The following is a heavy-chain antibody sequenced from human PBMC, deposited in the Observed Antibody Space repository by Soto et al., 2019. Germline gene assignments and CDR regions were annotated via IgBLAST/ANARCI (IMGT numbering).Heavy chain of an antibody. CDR1: GFTFDDYA. J-gene: IGHJ5*02. D-gene: IGHD6-6*01. V-gene: IGHV3-9*01. CDR2: ISCNSGSI. CDR3: VRGREYSSSYYNWFDP. Sequence: EVQLVESGGGLVQPGRSLRLSCAASGFTFDDYAMHWVRQAPGKGLEWVSGISCNSGSIGYADSVKGRFTISRDNAKNSLYLKMNSLSAEDTALYYCVRGREYSSSYYNWFDPWGQGTLVTVSS.